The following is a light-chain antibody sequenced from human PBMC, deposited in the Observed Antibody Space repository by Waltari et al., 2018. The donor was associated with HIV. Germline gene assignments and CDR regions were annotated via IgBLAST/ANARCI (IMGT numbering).Light chain of an antibody. CDR2: GNS. V-gene: IGLV1-40*01. Sequence: QSVLTQPPSVSGAPGQRVTISCTGSSSNIGTGSDVHWYQQLPGTAPKLLIYGNSNRPSGVPDRFSGSKSGTSASLAITGLQAEDEADYYCQSYDSSLSDWVFGGGTKVTVL. CDR3: QSYDSSLSDWV. CDR1: SSNIGTGSD. J-gene: IGLJ3*02.